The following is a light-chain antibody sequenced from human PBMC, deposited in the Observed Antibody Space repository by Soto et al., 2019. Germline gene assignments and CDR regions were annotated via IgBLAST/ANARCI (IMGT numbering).Light chain of an antibody. CDR3: SSYTKVNTLVV. CDR1: SRDVGRYNY. Sequence: QSVLTQPASVSGSPGQSITISCSGTSRDVGRYNYVSWYQQHPGKALRLMIYEVSNRPSGISNRFSGSKSGNTASLTISGLQAEDEADYFCSSYTKVNTLVVFGGGTKLTVL. V-gene: IGLV2-14*01. J-gene: IGLJ2*01. CDR2: EVS.